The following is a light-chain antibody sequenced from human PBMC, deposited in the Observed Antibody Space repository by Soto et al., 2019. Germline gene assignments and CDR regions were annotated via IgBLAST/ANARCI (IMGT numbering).Light chain of an antibody. Sequence: DIQMTQSPSTLSASVGDRVTITCRASQSISSWLAWYQQKPGKAPNLLIYKASTLKSGVPSRFSGSGSGTEFTLTISSLQPDEFATYYCQQYNSYSLTFGGGTKVEIK. J-gene: IGKJ4*01. CDR3: QQYNSYSLT. CDR2: KAS. V-gene: IGKV1-5*03. CDR1: QSISSW.